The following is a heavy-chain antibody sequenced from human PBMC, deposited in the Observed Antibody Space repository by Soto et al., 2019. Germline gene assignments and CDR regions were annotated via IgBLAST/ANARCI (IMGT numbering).Heavy chain of an antibody. Sequence: QVQLVQSGAEVKKPGSSVKVSCKASGGTFSSYTISWVRQAPGQGLEWMGRIIPILGIANYAQKFQGRVTITADKSTSTAYMELSSLKSEDTAVYYCGCEVYFDWSRWFDPWGQGTLVTVSS. CDR1: GGTFSSYT. CDR3: GCEVYFDWSRWFDP. D-gene: IGHD3-9*01. CDR2: IIPILGIA. J-gene: IGHJ5*02. V-gene: IGHV1-69*02.